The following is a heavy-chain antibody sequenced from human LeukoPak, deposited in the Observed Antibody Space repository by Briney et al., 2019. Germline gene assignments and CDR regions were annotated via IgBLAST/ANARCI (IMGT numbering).Heavy chain of an antibody. D-gene: IGHD3-3*01. CDR2: ISGSGGST. J-gene: IGHJ4*02. CDR3: AKDPEYDFWSGYSF. V-gene: IGHV3-23*01. Sequence: GGSLRLSCAASGFTFSSYAMSWVRQAPGKGLEWVSAISGSGGSTYYADSVKGRFTISRDNSKNTLYLQMNSLRAEDTAVYYCAKDPEYDFWSGYSFWGQGTLVTVSS. CDR1: GFTFSSYA.